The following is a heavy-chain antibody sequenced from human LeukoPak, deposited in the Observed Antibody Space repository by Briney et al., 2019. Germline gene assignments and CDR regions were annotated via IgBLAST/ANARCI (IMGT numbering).Heavy chain of an antibody. D-gene: IGHD3-9*01. CDR2: INAGNGNT. CDR1: GYTFTTYA. V-gene: IGHV1-3*01. J-gene: IGHJ4*02. CDR3: ARVTGTYCDY. Sequence: RASVKVSCKASGYTFTTYAIHWVRQAAGQRLEWMGWINAGNGNTKSSQKFQGRLAITTDTSASTVYMELSSLRSEDTTVYYCARVTGTYCDYWGQGTLVTVSS.